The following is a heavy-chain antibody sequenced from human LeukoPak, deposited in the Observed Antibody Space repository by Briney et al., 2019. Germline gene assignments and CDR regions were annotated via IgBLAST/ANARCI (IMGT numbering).Heavy chain of an antibody. V-gene: IGHV1-18*01. D-gene: IGHD1-26*01. CDR3: ARAGGTYEGLVDY. Sequence: GASVKVSCKASGYTFTDYAIGWVRQAPGHGLEWMGWISAYNGYTNYAQSLQGRVTMTTDTSTSTAYMELRSLRSDDTAMYFCARAGGTYEGLVDYWGQGTLVTVSS. CDR1: GYTFTDYA. J-gene: IGHJ4*02. CDR2: ISAYNGYT.